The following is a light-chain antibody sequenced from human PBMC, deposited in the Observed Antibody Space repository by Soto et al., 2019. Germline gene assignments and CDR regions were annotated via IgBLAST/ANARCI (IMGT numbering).Light chain of an antibody. J-gene: IGKJ5*01. V-gene: IGKV3-11*01. Sequence: EFVLTPSPATLSLSPVERATLSCRASQTVITYLAWYQQKPGQAPRLLIYGASTRATGVPARFSGSGSGTEFTLTISSLEPEDFAVYYCQQRSNWLTFGQGTRLEIK. CDR1: QTVITY. CDR2: GAS. CDR3: QQRSNWLT.